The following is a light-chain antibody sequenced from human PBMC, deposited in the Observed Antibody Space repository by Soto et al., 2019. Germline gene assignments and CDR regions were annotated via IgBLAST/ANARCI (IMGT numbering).Light chain of an antibody. Sequence: DIVLTQSPGILCLSPGGRATLSCRASQTLSTNSLAWYQQRPGQTPRLLIYAASTRNTDIPDRFNGSGSGTDFALTISRLEPEDFALYYCQQYDASPLTFGPGTKVDIK. CDR2: AAS. J-gene: IGKJ3*01. CDR3: QQYDASPLT. V-gene: IGKV3-20*01. CDR1: QTLSTNS.